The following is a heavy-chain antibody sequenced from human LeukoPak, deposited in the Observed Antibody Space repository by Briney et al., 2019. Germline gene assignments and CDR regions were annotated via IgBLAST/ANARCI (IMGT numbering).Heavy chain of an antibody. J-gene: IGHJ3*02. D-gene: IGHD4-23*01. CDR3: ARDTLEYSNSPDALDI. CDR2: IGSSGSTV. CDR1: GFTFSNYR. Sequence: GGSLRLSCAAPGFTFSNYRMTWVRQAPGKGLEWVSYIGSSGSTVYYADSVKGRFTISRDNAKNSLYMQMESLRDEDTAIYYCARDTLEYSNSPDALDIWGQGTMVTVSS. V-gene: IGHV3-48*02.